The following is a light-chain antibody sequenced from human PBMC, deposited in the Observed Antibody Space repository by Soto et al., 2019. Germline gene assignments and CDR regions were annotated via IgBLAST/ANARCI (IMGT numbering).Light chain of an antibody. Sequence: QSVLTQPPSVSAAPGQKVTISCSGSSSNIGNNYVSWYQQLPGTAPKLLIYENNKRPSGIPDRFSGSKSGTSATLGITGLQTGDEADYYCGTWDSSLSHYVFGTGTKVTV. CDR2: ENN. J-gene: IGLJ1*01. CDR3: GTWDSSLSHYV. CDR1: SSNIGNNY. V-gene: IGLV1-51*02.